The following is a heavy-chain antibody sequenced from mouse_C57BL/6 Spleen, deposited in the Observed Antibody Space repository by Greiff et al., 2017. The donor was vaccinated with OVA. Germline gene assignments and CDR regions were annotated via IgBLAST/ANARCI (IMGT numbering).Heavy chain of an antibody. CDR3: ARGPQTGTRGGDYFDY. CDR1: GFTFSSYA. Sequence: EVMLVESGGGLVKPGGSLKLSCAASGFTFSSYAMSWVRQTPEKRLEWVATISDGGSYTYYPDNVKGRFTISRDNAKNNLYLQMSHLKSEDTAMYYGARGPQTGTRGGDYFDYWGQGTTLTVSS. V-gene: IGHV5-4*03. CDR2: ISDGGSYT. D-gene: IGHD4-1*01. J-gene: IGHJ2*01.